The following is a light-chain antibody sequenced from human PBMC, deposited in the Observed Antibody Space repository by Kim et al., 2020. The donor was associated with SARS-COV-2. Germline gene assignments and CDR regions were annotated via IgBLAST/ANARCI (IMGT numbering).Light chain of an antibody. CDR2: LNSDGSH. J-gene: IGLJ3*02. Sequence: QLVLTQSPSASASLGASVKLTCTLRSGHSSYAIAWHQQQPDKGPRYLMNLNSDGSHRKGDGIPDRFSGSSSGAERYLTISSLQSEDEADYYCQTWGTGIRVFGGGTQLTVL. CDR3: QTWGTGIRV. CDR1: SGHSSYA. V-gene: IGLV4-69*01.